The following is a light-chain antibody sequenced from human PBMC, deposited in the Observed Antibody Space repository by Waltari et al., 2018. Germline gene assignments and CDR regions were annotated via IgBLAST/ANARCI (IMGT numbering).Light chain of an antibody. CDR1: QSIARN. CDR3: QQYNNWRT. CDR2: GAS. V-gene: IGKV3-15*01. Sequence: EVLMTQSPPTLSVSPGERATLSCRASQSIARNLAWYQQKPGQAPRLLIYGASTMATDVPDRFSGSGSGTEFTLTISSLQSEDFAVYYCQQYNNWRTFGQGTKLEIK. J-gene: IGKJ2*01.